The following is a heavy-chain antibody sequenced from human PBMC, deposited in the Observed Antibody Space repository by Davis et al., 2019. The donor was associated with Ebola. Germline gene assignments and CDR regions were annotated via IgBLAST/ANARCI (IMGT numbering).Heavy chain of an antibody. V-gene: IGHV4-59*08. D-gene: IGHD3-3*01. Sequence: PSETLSLTCTVSGASISSHYWSWIRQPPGKGLEWIGYIYYSGSTNYNLSLKSRVTISLDTSKNQFSLKLSSVTAADTAVYYCARLYDFWSGSPRFDPWGQGTLVTVSS. CDR3: ARLYDFWSGSPRFDP. CDR1: GASISSHY. CDR2: IYYSGST. J-gene: IGHJ5*02.